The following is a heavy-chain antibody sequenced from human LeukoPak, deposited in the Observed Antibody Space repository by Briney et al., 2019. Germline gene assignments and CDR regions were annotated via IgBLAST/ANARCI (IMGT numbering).Heavy chain of an antibody. CDR2: IYYSGST. J-gene: IGHJ3*02. CDR1: GGSISSYY. D-gene: IGHD4-23*01. V-gene: IGHV4-59*08. CDR3: ARQGLATVVITDAFDI. Sequence: SETLSLTCTVSGGSISSYYWSWIRQPPGKGLEWIGYIYYSGSTNYNPSLKSRVTISVDTSKNQFSLKLSSVTAADTAVYYCARQGLATVVITDAFDIWGQGTMVTV.